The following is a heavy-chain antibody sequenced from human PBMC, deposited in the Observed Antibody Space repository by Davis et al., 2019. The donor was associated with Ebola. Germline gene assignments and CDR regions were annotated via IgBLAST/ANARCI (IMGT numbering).Heavy chain of an antibody. CDR3: ARYADYGMDV. D-gene: IGHD2-2*01. CDR1: GFTFSSYT. J-gene: IGHJ6*04. V-gene: IGHV3-53*01. CDR2: IYSGGST. Sequence: GGSLRLSCAASGFTFSSYTMNWVRQAPGKGLEWVSVIYSGGSTYYADSVKGRFTISRDNSKNTLYLQMNSLRAEDTAVYYCARYADYGMDVWGKGTTVTVSS.